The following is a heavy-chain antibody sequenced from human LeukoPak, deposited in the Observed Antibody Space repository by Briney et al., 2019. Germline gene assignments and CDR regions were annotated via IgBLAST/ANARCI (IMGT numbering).Heavy chain of an antibody. D-gene: IGHD2-15*01. CDR2: INTNTGNP. CDR1: GYTFTSYA. V-gene: IGHV7-4-1*02. J-gene: IGHJ6*02. Sequence: ASVKVSYKASGYTFTSYAMNWVRQAPGQGLEWMGWINTNTGNPTYAQGFTGRFVFSLDTSVSTAYLQISSLKAEDTAVYYCARRGVVAATPTYYYYYGMDVWGQGTTVTVSS. CDR3: ARRGVVAATPTYYYYYGMDV.